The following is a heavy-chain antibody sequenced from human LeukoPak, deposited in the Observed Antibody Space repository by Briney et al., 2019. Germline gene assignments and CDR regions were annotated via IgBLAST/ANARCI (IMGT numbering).Heavy chain of an antibody. CDR2: ISSSGSTI. Sequence: PGGSLRLSCAASGFTFSSYEMNWVRQAPGKGLEWVSYISSSGSTIYYADSVKGRFTISRDNSKNTLYLQMNSLRAEDTAVYYCAKGSYYYGSGSYYNDYWGQGTLVTVSS. D-gene: IGHD3-10*01. CDR1: GFTFSSYE. J-gene: IGHJ4*02. V-gene: IGHV3-48*03. CDR3: AKGSYYYGSGSYYNDY.